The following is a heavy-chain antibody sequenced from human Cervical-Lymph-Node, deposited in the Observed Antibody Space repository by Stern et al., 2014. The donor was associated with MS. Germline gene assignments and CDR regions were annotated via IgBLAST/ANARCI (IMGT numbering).Heavy chain of an antibody. CDR1: GFSLSSGVG. CDR3: AHMLLGGYDFDY. Sequence: QVTLRESGPTLVKPTQTLTLTCTFSGFSLSSGVGVGWIRPPPGEALEWLTIIYWDDDTRYRPSLKNRLTMTTDTSKNPVVLKMTNMDPVNTATYYCAHMLLGGYDFDYWGQGTLVTVSS. CDR2: IYWDDDT. V-gene: IGHV2-5*02. J-gene: IGHJ4*02. D-gene: IGHD5-12*01.